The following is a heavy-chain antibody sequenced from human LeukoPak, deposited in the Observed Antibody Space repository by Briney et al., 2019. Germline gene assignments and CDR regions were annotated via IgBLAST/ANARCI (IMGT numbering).Heavy chain of an antibody. CDR2: IYYSGST. CDR1: GGSISSYY. CDR3: ARDRYCSGRSCYGPPDY. J-gene: IGHJ4*02. V-gene: IGHV4-59*12. Sequence: SETLSLTCTVSGGSISSYYWSWIRQPPGKGLEWIGYIYYSGSTNYNPSLKSRVTISVDTSKNQFSLKLNSVTAADTAVYYCARDRYCSGRSCYGPPDYWGQGVLVTVSS. D-gene: IGHD2-15*01.